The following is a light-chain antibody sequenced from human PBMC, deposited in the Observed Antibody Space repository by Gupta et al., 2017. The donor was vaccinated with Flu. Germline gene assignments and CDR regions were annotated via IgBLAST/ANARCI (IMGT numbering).Light chain of an antibody. V-gene: IGKV1-5*03. J-gene: IGKJ4*01. CDR1: QTISTY. CDR2: NAS. CDR3: QHYNTYPMT. Sequence: PMPPSPSTLSASVGDRVTITCRASQTISTYLGWYQQKPGKAPNLLIYNASTLESGVPSRFSGSGSGTDFTLTISSLQPDDFATYSCQHYNTYPMTFGRGTKVEIE.